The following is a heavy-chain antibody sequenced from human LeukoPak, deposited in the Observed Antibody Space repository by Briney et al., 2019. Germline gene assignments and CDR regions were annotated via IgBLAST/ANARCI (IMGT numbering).Heavy chain of an antibody. CDR1: GDSISSDF. CDR3: ARHLGGIAAPGNRFDP. Sequence: SETLSLTCTVSGDSISSDFWSWIRQPPGKGLEWIGYMYYTGTTNYNTSLKSRVTMSVDASKNQFSLKLSSVTAADTAVYYCARHLGGIAAPGNRFDPWGQGTLVTVSS. J-gene: IGHJ5*02. D-gene: IGHD6-13*01. CDR2: MYYTGTT. V-gene: IGHV4-59*08.